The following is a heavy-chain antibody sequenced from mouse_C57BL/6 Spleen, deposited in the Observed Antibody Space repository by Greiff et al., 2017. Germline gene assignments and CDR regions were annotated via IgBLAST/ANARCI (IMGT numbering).Heavy chain of an antibody. CDR1: GYSITSGYY. D-gene: IGHD2-3*01. CDR3: AKYDGCFDY. CDR2: ISYDGSN. J-gene: IGHJ2*01. V-gene: IGHV3-6*01. Sequence: VQLKESGPGLVKPSQSLSLTCSVTGYSITSGYYWNWIRQFPGNKLEWMGYISYDGSNNYNPSLKNRISITRDTSKNQFFLKLNSVTTEDTATYYCAKYDGCFDYWGQGTTLTVSS.